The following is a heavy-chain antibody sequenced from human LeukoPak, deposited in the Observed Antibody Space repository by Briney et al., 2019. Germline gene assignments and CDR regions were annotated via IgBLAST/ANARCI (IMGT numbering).Heavy chain of an antibody. D-gene: IGHD1-7*01. V-gene: IGHV1-2*02. CDR2: INPNSGVT. CDR1: GYTFIDCF. CDR3: VRAVSGTLGGAFDI. Sequence: ASVKVSCKASGYTFIDCFIHWMRQTPGQGLEWLGWINPNSGVTRYAQKFQDRVTMTRDTAAYMELSSLKSDDTAMYYCVRAVSGTLGGAFDIWGKGTAVTVSS. J-gene: IGHJ3*02.